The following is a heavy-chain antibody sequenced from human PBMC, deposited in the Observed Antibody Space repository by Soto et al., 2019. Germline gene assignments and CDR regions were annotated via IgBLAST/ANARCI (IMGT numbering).Heavy chain of an antibody. V-gene: IGHV4-31*03. CDR3: ARERDGTTTGYDAFDI. CDR2: IYYSGST. CDR1: GGSISSGGYY. Sequence: SETLSLTCTVSGGSISSGGYYWSWIRQHPGKGLEWIGYIYYSGSTYYNPSLKSRVTISVDTSKNLFSLKLSSVTAADTAVYYCARERDGTTTGYDAFDIWGQGTMVTVSS. D-gene: IGHD1-1*01. J-gene: IGHJ3*02.